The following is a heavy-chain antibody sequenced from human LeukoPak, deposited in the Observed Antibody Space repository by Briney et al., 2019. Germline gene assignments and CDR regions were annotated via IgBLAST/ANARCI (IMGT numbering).Heavy chain of an antibody. CDR3: ARATSYYYDSSGYYSY. Sequence: SETLSLTCTVSGGSISSSSYYWGWIHQPPGKGLEWIGSIYYSGSTYYNPSLKSRVTISVDTSKNQFSLKLSSVTAADTAVYYCARATSYYYDSSGYYSYWGQGTLVTVSS. J-gene: IGHJ4*02. V-gene: IGHV4-39*07. CDR2: IYYSGST. D-gene: IGHD3-22*01. CDR1: GGSISSSSYY.